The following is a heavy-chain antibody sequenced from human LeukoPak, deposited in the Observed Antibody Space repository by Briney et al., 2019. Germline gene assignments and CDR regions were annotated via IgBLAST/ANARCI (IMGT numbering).Heavy chain of an antibody. J-gene: IGHJ5*02. CDR2: ISAYNGNT. Sequence: ASVKVSCKASGYTFTSYGISWVRQAPGQGLEWMGWISAYNGNTNYAQKLQGRVTMTTDTSTSTAYMELRSLRSDDTAVCYCARAYDSSGYYSQTNWFDPWGQGTLVTVSS. CDR1: GYTFTSYG. CDR3: ARAYDSSGYYSQTNWFDP. D-gene: IGHD3-22*01. V-gene: IGHV1-18*01.